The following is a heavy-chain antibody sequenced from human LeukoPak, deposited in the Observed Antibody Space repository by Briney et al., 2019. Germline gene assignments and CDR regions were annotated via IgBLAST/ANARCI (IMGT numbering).Heavy chain of an antibody. J-gene: IGHJ4*02. V-gene: IGHV4-39*01. D-gene: IGHD3-10*01. CDR3: TRHGRDGKYYYGSGALRIDY. Sequence: SETLSLTCTVSGGSTSSSSYYWGWIRQPPGKGLEWIGEINHSGSTNYNPSLKSRVTISVDTAKNQFSLKLRYVTAADTAVYYCTRHGRDGKYYYGSGALRIDYWGQGTLATVSS. CDR2: INHSGST. CDR1: GGSTSSSSYY.